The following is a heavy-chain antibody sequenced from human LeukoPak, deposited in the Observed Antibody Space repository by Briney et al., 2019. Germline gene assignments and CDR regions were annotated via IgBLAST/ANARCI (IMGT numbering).Heavy chain of an antibody. J-gene: IGHJ4*02. CDR1: GYTFTSYG. V-gene: IGHV1-18*01. D-gene: IGHD2-15*01. CDR3: AREYCSGGGCYLFDY. CDR2: ISAYNGNT. Sequence: GASVKVSCKASGYTFTSYGISWVRQAPGQGLEWMGWISAYNGNTNYAQKLQGRVTMTTDTSTSTAYMELRSLRSDDTAVYYCAREYCSGGGCYLFDYWGQGTLVTVSS.